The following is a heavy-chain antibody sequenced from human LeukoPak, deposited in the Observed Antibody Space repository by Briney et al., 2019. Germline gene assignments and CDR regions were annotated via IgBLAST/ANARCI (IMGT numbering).Heavy chain of an antibody. CDR2: IYPGDSDT. D-gene: IGHD3-10*01. Sequence: HGESLKISCEGSGYSFPSQWIGWVRQVPGRGLEWMGIIYPGDSDTRYSPSFQGQVTISADRSISTAYLQWSSLKASDTAMYYCARPNTYGSSYDAFDIWGQGTMVTVSS. CDR3: ARPNTYGSSYDAFDI. J-gene: IGHJ3*02. CDR1: GYSFPSQW. V-gene: IGHV5-51*01.